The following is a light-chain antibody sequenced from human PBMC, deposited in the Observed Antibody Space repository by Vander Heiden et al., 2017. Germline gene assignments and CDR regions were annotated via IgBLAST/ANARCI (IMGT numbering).Light chain of an antibody. Sequence: DIQMTQSPSSLSASVGDRVIITCQASEDISVRLNWYQQKPGRAPKLLISEASTLETGVPSRFSGSGFGTHFTFTVSSLQPEDVATYYCQQYENLPYPYRFGQGTKLEIK. CDR2: EAS. CDR3: QQYENLPYPYR. CDR1: EDISVR. V-gene: IGKV1-33*01. J-gene: IGKJ2*03.